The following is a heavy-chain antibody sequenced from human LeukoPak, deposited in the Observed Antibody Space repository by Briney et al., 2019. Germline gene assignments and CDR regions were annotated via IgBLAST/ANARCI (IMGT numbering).Heavy chain of an antibody. CDR1: GLTFSSSW. J-gene: IGHJ4*02. CDR3: ARDLAYSRLDY. D-gene: IGHD5-18*01. V-gene: IGHV3-7*01. Sequence: SGGSLRLSCAVSGLTFSSSWMDWVRKAPGKGLEWVASITPDGNKKYSADSVKGRFTISRDNAENSLYLQMNSLTVEDTAFYYCARDLAYSRLDYWGQGMLVTVSS. CDR2: ITPDGNKK.